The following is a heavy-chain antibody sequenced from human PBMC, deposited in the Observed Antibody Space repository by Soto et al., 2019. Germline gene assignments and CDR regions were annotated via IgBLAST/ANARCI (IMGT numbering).Heavy chain of an antibody. V-gene: IGHV3-53*01. D-gene: IGHD3-22*01. Sequence: PGGSLRLSCAASGFTVSTNYMTWVRQAPGKGLEWVSVIYSGGYTFYADSVKGRFTISRDNSKNTVYLQMNNLRAEDTAAYYCARSRGVVDYDSSGYPLGYWGQGTLVSVSS. CDR1: GFTVSTNY. J-gene: IGHJ4*02. CDR3: ARSRGVVDYDSSGYPLGY. CDR2: IYSGGYT.